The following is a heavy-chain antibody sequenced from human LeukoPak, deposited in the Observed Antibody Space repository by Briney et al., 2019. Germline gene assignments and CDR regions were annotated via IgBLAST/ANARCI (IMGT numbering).Heavy chain of an antibody. CDR3: ARILQQLVYPYYYYYMDV. CDR1: GFTFDDYG. CDR2: INWNGGST. D-gene: IGHD6-13*01. V-gene: IGHV3-20*04. J-gene: IGHJ6*03. Sequence: GGSLRLSCAASGFTFDDYGMSWVRQAPGKRLEWVSGINWNGGSTGYADSVKGRFTISRDNAKNSLYLQMNSLRAEDTAVYYCARILQQLVYPYYYYYMDVWGKGTTVTVSS.